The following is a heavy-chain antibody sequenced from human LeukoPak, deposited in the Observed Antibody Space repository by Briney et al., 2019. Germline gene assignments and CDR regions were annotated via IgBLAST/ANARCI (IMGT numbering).Heavy chain of an antibody. V-gene: IGHV4-39*01. Sequence: SSETLSLTCTVSGGSISSSSYYWGWIRQPPGTGLEWIGSMYYSGSTYYNPSLKSRVTISVDTSKNQFSLKLSSVTAADTAVYYCARGLYRSGWYEFDYWGQGTLVTVSS. CDR2: MYYSGST. CDR3: ARGLYRSGWYEFDY. J-gene: IGHJ4*02. CDR1: GGSISSSSYY. D-gene: IGHD6-19*01.